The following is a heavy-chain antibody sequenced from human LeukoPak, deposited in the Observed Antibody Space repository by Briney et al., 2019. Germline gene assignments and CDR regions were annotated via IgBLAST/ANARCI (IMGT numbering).Heavy chain of an antibody. CDR1: GFTFSSYW. CDR2: IKQDGSEK. V-gene: IGHV3-7*01. D-gene: IGHD2-15*01. Sequence: GGSLRLSCAASGFTFSSYWKSWVRQAPGKGLEWVANIKQDGSEKYYVDSVKGRFTISRDNAKNSLYLQMNSLRAEDTAVYYCARRTLNSVVAATPFDYWGQGTLVTVSS. J-gene: IGHJ4*02. CDR3: ARRTLNSVVAATPFDY.